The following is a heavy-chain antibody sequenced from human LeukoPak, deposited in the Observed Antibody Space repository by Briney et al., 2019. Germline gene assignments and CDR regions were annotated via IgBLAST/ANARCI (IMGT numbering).Heavy chain of an antibody. V-gene: IGHV4-59*05. CDR2: IYSSGSA. J-gene: IGHJ4*01. CDR1: GGSISSYY. D-gene: IGHD6-25*01. Sequence: SETLSLTCTVSGGSISSYYWGWIRQPPGKGLEWIGSIYSSGSAYYNSSLKSRVTISIDTSKNQVSLKMSSVTAADTAVYYCAKSGGYGLIDYWGQGTLVTVSS. CDR3: AKSGGYGLIDY.